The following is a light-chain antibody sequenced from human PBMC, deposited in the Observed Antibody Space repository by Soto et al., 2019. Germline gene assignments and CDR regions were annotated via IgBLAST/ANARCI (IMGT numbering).Light chain of an antibody. CDR1: SSDVGGYDY. CDR3: SSSKRTNIPI. Sequence: QSALTQPASVSGSPGQSVTISCTGTSSDVGGYDYVSWYQHHPGKAPKLMIFYVSHRPSGVSDRFSGSKSGNTASLTISGRQAAEEDDDYCSSSKRTNIPIFGGGTQLTVL. V-gene: IGLV2-14*03. J-gene: IGLJ7*01. CDR2: YVS.